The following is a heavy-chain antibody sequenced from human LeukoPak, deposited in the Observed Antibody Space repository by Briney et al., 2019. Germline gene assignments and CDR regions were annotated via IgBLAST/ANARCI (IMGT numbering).Heavy chain of an antibody. J-gene: IGHJ6*03. Sequence: PSETLSLTCTVSGGSISGYYWSWIRQPPGKGLEWLGYIYYSGSSNYNPSLKSRVTMSADTSKNQFSLKLSSVTAADTAVYYCARVPRSYYYYYYMDVWGKGTTVTVSS. CDR1: GGSISGYY. CDR2: IYYSGSS. CDR3: ARVPRSYYYYYYMDV. V-gene: IGHV4-59*01.